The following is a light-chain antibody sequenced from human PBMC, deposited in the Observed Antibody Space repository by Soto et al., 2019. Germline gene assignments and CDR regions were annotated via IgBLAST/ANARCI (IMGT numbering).Light chain of an antibody. V-gene: IGKV1-5*03. Sequence: DIQTPQSPSTLPASVGDRVTITCRASQTISSWLAWYQKKTGKAPKLLIYKASTLKSGVPSRFSGSGSGTEFNLTISRLQPDDCATYDGQQYQSFSLTCGGGTKVDIK. CDR3: QQYQSFSLT. CDR2: KAS. CDR1: QTISSW. J-gene: IGKJ4*01.